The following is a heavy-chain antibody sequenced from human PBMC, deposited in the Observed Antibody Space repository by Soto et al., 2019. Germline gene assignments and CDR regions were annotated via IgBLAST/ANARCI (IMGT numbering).Heavy chain of an antibody. J-gene: IGHJ4*02. CDR2: IGGSGRTT. CDR3: AKSRYSDSSGDFYDY. CDR1: AFTFNNYA. D-gene: IGHD3-22*01. Sequence: PGGSLRLSCAASAFTFNNYAMSWVRQAPGKGLGWVSGIGGSGRTTYYADSVKGRFTISRDNSNNTLFLQMNSLRAEDTAVYYCAKSRYSDSSGDFYDYWGQGTLVTVSS. V-gene: IGHV3-23*01.